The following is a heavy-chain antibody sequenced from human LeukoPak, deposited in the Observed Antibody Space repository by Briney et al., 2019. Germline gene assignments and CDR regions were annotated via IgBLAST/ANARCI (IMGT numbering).Heavy chain of an antibody. J-gene: IGHJ4*02. D-gene: IGHD2-21*01. V-gene: IGHV3-74*01. CDR2: INSGGSGT. CDR3: AKEFNRGLPDY. Sequence: GGSLRLSCAASGFNFASNWMHWVRQTPGKGLVWVSRINSGGSGTSYADSVEGRFTISRDNSKNTLYLQMSSLRAEDTAVYYCAKEFNRGLPDYWGQGTLVTVPS. CDR1: GFNFASNW.